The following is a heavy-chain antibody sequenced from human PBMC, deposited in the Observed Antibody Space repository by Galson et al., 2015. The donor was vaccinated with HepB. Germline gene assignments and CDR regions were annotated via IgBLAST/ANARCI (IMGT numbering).Heavy chain of an antibody. J-gene: IGHJ3*02. CDR3: ARAVAGTRNGFDI. CDR1: GYIFTNFY. V-gene: IGHV1-46*04. D-gene: IGHD6-19*01. Sequence: SVKVSCKASGYIFTNFYIHWVRQAPGQGLEWMGIINPTDEYTAYTQKLQGRVTMTRETSTNTVYMELSSLRSEDTAVYYCARAVAGTRNGFDIWGQGTIVTVSS. CDR2: INPTDEYT.